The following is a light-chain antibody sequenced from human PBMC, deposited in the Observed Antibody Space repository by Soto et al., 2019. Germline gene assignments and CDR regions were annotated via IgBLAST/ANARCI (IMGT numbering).Light chain of an antibody. CDR3: QQLNSYPLT. CDR2: AAS. V-gene: IGKV1-9*01. CDR1: QGISSF. J-gene: IGKJ4*01. Sequence: DIQLTQSPSFLSASVGDRVTITCRASQGISSFLAWYQQKPGKAPKLLIYAASTLQSGVPSRFSGSGSGTEFTLTVSSLQPEDFATYFCQQLNSYPLTSGGGTKVEI.